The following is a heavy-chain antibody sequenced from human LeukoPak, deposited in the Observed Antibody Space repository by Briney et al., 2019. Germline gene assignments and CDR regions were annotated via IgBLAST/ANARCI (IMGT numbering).Heavy chain of an antibody. V-gene: IGHV3-48*04. CDR3: AKAAYYYDSSGYLPHYYFDY. J-gene: IGHJ4*02. Sequence: PGGSLRLSCAASGFTFSSYSMNWVRQAPGKGLEWVSYISSSSSSIYYADSVKGRFTISRDNAKNSLYLQMNSLRAEDTAVYYCAKAAYYYDSSGYLPHYYFDYWGQGTLVTVSS. CDR1: GFTFSSYS. CDR2: ISSSSSSI. D-gene: IGHD3-22*01.